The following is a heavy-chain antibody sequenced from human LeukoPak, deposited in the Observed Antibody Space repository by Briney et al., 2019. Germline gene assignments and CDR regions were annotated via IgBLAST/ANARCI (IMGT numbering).Heavy chain of an antibody. V-gene: IGHV4-59*12. D-gene: IGHD5-12*01. CDR1: GGSISSYY. Sequence: SETLSLTCTVSGGSISSYYWSWIRQPPGKGLEWIGYIYYSGSTNYNPSLKSRVTISVDTSKNQFSLKLSSVAAADTAVYYCAREIYGAFDIWGQGTMVTVSS. CDR3: AREIYGAFDI. CDR2: IYYSGST. J-gene: IGHJ3*02.